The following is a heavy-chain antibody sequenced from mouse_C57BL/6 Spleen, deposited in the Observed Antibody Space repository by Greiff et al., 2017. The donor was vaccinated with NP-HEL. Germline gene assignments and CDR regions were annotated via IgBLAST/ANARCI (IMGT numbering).Heavy chain of an antibody. Sequence: VQLQQSGPELVKPGASVKISCKASGYAFSSSWMNWVKQRPGKGLEWIGRIYPGDGDTNYNGKFKGKATLTADKSSSTAYMQLSSLTSEDSAVYFCARDTTVVAFDYWGQSTTLTVSS. CDR1: GYAFSSSW. J-gene: IGHJ2*01. CDR2: IYPGDGDT. D-gene: IGHD1-1*01. V-gene: IGHV1-82*01. CDR3: ARDTTVVAFDY.